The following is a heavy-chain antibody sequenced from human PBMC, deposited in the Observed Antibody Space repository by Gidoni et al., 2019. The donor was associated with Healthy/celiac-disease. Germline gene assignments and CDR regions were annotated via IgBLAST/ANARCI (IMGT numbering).Heavy chain of an antibody. CDR3: ARGLARRAFDI. V-gene: IGHV4-34*01. Sequence: QVQLQQWGAGLLKPSETLSLTCAVYGGSFSGYYWSWIRQPPGKGLEWIGEINHSGSTNYNPSLKSRVTRSVDTSKNQFSLKLSSVTAADTAVYYCARGLARRAFDIWGQGTMVTVSS. CDR2: INHSGST. J-gene: IGHJ3*02. CDR1: GGSFSGYY.